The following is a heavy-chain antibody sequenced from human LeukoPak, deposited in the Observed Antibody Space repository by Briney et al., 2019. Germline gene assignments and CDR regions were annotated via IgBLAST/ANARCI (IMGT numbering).Heavy chain of an antibody. J-gene: IGHJ4*02. Sequence: GASVKVSCKASGFTFTSHDYNWVRQATGQGREWMGWMNPNSGNTGYAQKFQGRVTMTRDTSITTVYMGLSSLTSEDTAVYYCARERRGGSYFTENRLDHWGQGNLVAVSS. CDR3: ARERRGGSYFTENRLDH. V-gene: IGHV1-8*01. CDR2: MNPNSGNT. D-gene: IGHD1-26*01. CDR1: GFTFTSHD.